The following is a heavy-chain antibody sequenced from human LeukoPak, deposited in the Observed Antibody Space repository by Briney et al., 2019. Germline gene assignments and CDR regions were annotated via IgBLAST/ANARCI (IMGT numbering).Heavy chain of an antibody. CDR1: GFTFSNYE. V-gene: IGHV3-48*03. CDR2: ISHSGRTI. Sequence: PGGSLRLSCAASGFTFSNYELNWVRQAPGKGLEWVSYISHSGRTIYSADSVKGRFTISRDNAKNSLYLQMNSLRAEDTAVYYCARETYYYDSSDYQEGDYWGQGTLVTVSS. D-gene: IGHD3-22*01. J-gene: IGHJ4*02. CDR3: ARETYYYDSSDYQEGDY.